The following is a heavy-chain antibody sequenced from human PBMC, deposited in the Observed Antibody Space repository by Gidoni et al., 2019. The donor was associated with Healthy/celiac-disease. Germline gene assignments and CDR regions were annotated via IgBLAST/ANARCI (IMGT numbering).Heavy chain of an antibody. V-gene: IGHV3-33*01. D-gene: IGHD1-7*01. CDR3: ARDRVPTGTSLYYGMDV. Sequence: EWVAVIWYDGSNKYYADSVKGRFTISRDNSKNTLYLQMNSLRAEDTAVYYCARDRVPTGTSLYYGMDVWGQGTTVTVSS. CDR2: IWYDGSNK. J-gene: IGHJ6*02.